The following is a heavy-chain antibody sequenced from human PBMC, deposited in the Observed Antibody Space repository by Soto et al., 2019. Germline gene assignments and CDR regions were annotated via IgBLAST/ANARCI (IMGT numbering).Heavy chain of an antibody. CDR3: ARHIHNQGFEYYFDS. D-gene: IGHD1-1*01. CDR2: IDYSGNI. J-gene: IGHJ4*02. CDR1: GGSITSSGSA. V-gene: IGHV4-39*01. Sequence: PSETLSLTCNASGGSITSSGSAWGWIRQSPGKGLEWIGTIDYSGNIYYIPSLKSRITISVDTSKNQISLKLRSVTAADTAVYYCARHIHNQGFEYYFDSWGQGTLVTVSS.